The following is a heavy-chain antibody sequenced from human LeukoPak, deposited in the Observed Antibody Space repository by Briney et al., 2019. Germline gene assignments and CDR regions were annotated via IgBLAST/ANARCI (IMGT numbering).Heavy chain of an antibody. Sequence: GGSLRLSCAASGFTFSSYAMSWVRQAPGKGLEWVSAISGGADLIYYADSVKGRFIISRDNSKNTLSLQMSSLRAEDTAVYYCAKATGDGGTFHYWGQGTLVTASS. V-gene: IGHV3-23*01. CDR3: AKATGDGGTFHY. J-gene: IGHJ4*02. D-gene: IGHD7-27*01. CDR2: ISGGADLI. CDR1: GFTFSSYA.